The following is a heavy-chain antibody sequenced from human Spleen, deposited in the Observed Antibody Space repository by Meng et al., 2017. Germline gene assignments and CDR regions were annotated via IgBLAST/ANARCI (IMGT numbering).Heavy chain of an antibody. CDR3: ARDKSHYDGRSGWFDP. V-gene: IGHV3-30-3*01. CDR1: GFTFTDYA. Sequence: QIQLVESGGVVVQPGGSLRLACATSGFTFTDYAMHWVRQAPGKGPQWVAIVSHDGNSGCYADSVKGRFSVSRDNFKNIQFLHMNSLRPEDTALYYCARDKSHYDGRSGWFDPWGQGTLVTVSS. CDR2: VSHDGNSG. J-gene: IGHJ5*02. D-gene: IGHD3-16*01.